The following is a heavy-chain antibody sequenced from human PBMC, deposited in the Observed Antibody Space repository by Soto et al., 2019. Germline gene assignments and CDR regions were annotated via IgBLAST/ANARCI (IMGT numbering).Heavy chain of an antibody. CDR2: ISSSSSYT. V-gene: IGHV3-11*06. Sequence: GGSLRLSCAASGFTFSDYYMSWIRQAPGRGLEWVSYISSSSSYTNYADSVKGRFTISRDNAKNSLYLQMNSLRAEDTAVYYCASSKPARLPTFDYWGQGTLVTVSS. CDR3: ASSKPARLPTFDY. J-gene: IGHJ4*02. D-gene: IGHD2-15*01. CDR1: GFTFSDYY.